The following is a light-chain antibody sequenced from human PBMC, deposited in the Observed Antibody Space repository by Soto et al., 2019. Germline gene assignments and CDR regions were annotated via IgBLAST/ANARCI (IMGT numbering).Light chain of an antibody. V-gene: IGKV1-27*01. CDR3: HKYNSSPLT. CDR1: QGISNY. J-gene: IGKJ1*01. Sequence: DIQMTQSPSSLSASVGDRVTITCRASQGISNYLAWYQQKPGKVPKLLIYAASTLQSGVPSRCSGSGSGTAFTLTISSLQPEDVANYYCHKYNSSPLTFGQGTKVEIK. CDR2: AAS.